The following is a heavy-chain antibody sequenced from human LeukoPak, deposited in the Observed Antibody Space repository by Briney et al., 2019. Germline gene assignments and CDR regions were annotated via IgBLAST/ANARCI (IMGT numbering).Heavy chain of an antibody. CDR1: GAAISSYY. Sequence: SETLSLTCTFSGAAISSYYWSWIRQPAGKGLEWIGRIYTSGSTNYNPSLKSRVTMSVDTSKNQFSLKLSSVTAADTAVYYCARDKPYYYGSGSFQYYFDYWGQGTLVTVSS. V-gene: IGHV4-4*07. J-gene: IGHJ4*02. CDR3: ARDKPYYYGSGSFQYYFDY. D-gene: IGHD3-10*01. CDR2: IYTSGST.